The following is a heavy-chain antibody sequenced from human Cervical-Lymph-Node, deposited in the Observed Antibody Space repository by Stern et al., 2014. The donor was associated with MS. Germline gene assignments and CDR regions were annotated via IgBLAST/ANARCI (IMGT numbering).Heavy chain of an antibody. V-gene: IGHV1-18*01. Sequence: VQLVESGPEVKKPGASVKVSCKASGFTFSNYGLSWVRQAPGQGLEWMGWISPYNGNIDLAQKFQGRLTMTTDTSTSTVYMELNSLRSDDTAKYYCMRDRGNLATTTGDFWGQGTLVTVTT. J-gene: IGHJ4*02. D-gene: IGHD1-26*01. CDR1: GFTFSNYG. CDR3: MRDRGNLATTTGDF. CDR2: ISPYNGNI.